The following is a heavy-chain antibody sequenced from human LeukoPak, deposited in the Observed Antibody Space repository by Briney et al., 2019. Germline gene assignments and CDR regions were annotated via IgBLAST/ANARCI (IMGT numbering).Heavy chain of an antibody. J-gene: IGHJ4*02. CDR1: GFSFSGHW. V-gene: IGHV3-74*01. CDR3: ARGPSSNWSGLDF. CDR2: ISPTGSTT. D-gene: IGHD6-13*01. Sequence: GGSLRLSCAASGFSFSGHWMHWARHLPGKGLVWVSRISPTGSTTSYADSVKGRFIVSRDNAKNTLYLQVNNLRAEDTAVYYCARGPSSNWSGLDFWGQGTLLTVSS.